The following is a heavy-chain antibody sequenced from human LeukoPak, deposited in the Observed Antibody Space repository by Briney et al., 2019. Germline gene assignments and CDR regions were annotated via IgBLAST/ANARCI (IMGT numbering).Heavy chain of an antibody. V-gene: IGHV4-38-2*02. J-gene: IGHJ4*02. Sequence: SETLSLTCTVSGYSITAGYYWGWIRQPPGKGLEWIGSLYHDGTAFYKLSLRSRVRISLDTSKNQFSLSLTSVTAADTAVYYCARGCYSTSCFYDYWGQGTLVTVSS. D-gene: IGHD2-2*01. CDR1: GYSITAGYY. CDR3: ARGCYSTSCFYDY. CDR2: LYHDGTA.